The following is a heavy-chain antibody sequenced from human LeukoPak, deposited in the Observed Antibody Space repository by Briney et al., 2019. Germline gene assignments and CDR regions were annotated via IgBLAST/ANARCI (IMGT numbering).Heavy chain of an antibody. D-gene: IGHD4-17*01. Sequence: PSETLSLTCTVSGGSISSYYWSWIRQPPGKGLEWIGYIYYSGSTNYNPSLKSRVTISVDTSKSQSSLKLSSVTAADTAVYYCARRTTYGDYRNWGQGTLVTVSS. J-gene: IGHJ4*02. CDR1: GGSISSYY. CDR3: ARRTTYGDYRN. V-gene: IGHV4-59*08. CDR2: IYYSGST.